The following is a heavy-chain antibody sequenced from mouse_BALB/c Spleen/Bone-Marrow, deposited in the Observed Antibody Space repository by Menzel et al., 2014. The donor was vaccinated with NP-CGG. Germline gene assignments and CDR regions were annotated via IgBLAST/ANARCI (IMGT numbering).Heavy chain of an antibody. CDR3: ARRGNWDGRAAMDY. Sequence: EEKLMESGGGLVQPGGSLKLSCVASGFTFSSYGMSWVRQTPDKRLEWVATINSGGVNTYYIDSVKGRFTISRDNAKNTLYLQMSSLKSEDTAMYHCARRGNWDGRAAMDYWGQGTSVTVSS. CDR2: INSGGVNT. D-gene: IGHD4-1*01. V-gene: IGHV5-6*03. J-gene: IGHJ4*01. CDR1: GFTFSSYG.